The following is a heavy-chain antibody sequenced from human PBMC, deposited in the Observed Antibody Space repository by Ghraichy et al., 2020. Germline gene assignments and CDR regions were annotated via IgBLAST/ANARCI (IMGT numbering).Heavy chain of an antibody. D-gene: IGHD1-26*01. CDR1: GFTFSDYG. J-gene: IGHJ4*02. V-gene: IGHV3-30*18. CDR3: AKPPTLIGNAY. Sequence: GESLNISCVASGFTFSDYGMHWVRQAPGKGLEWVTFISYDGSNEYYADSVKGRFTVSRDNSKNTLFLQMSSLRHEDTAVYYFAKPPTLIGNAYWGQGTLVSVSS. CDR2: ISYDGSNE.